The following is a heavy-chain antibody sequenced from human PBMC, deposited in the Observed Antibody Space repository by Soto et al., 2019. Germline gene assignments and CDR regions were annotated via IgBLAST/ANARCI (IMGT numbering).Heavy chain of an antibody. J-gene: IGHJ4*02. CDR1: GDTFNTYS. Sequence: QVQLVQSGAEVKKPGSSVKVSCKASGDTFNTYSISWVRQAPGQGLEWMGGIIPIFGTANYAQNCQGRVTITADGSTNTAYMDLSGLRAEDTAVYYCARDPCISTPCYHDYWGQGTLVTVSS. V-gene: IGHV1-69*12. D-gene: IGHD2-2*01. CDR2: IIPIFGTA. CDR3: ARDPCISTPCYHDY.